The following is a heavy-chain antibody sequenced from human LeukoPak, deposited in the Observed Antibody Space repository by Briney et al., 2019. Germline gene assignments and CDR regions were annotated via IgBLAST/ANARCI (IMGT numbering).Heavy chain of an antibody. V-gene: IGHV4-34*01. CDR1: VGSFSGLY. Sequence: SESLSLTCAVYVGSFSGLYWRWIRQPPGKGLEWIGEINHSGRTNYNPSLKSRVTISVDTSKNQFSLKLSSVTAADTAVYYCARSQVGAFYYYYYMDVWGKGTTVTISS. J-gene: IGHJ6*03. CDR2: INHSGRT. CDR3: ARSQVGAFYYYYYMDV. D-gene: IGHD1-26*01.